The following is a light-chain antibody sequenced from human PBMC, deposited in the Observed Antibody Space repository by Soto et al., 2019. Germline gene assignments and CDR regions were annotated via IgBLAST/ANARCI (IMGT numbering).Light chain of an antibody. CDR2: SNA. J-gene: IGLJ3*02. Sequence: QLVLTQPPSVSEAPGQRVTISCTGTSSDIGAGYDVHWYQQLPGAAPKLLIYSNAIRPSGVPDRFSASKSGTSASLAITGLRAEDEADYYCQSYDSSLSKVFGGGTKVTVL. CDR3: QSYDSSLSKV. CDR1: SSDIGAGYD. V-gene: IGLV1-40*01.